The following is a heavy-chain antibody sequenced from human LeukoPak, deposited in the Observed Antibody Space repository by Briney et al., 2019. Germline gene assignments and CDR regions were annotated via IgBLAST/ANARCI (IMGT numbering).Heavy chain of an antibody. Sequence: SETLSLTCTVSGGSISSGSYYWSWIRQPAGKGLEWIGRIYTSGSTNYNPSLKSRVTISVYTSKNQFSLKLSSLTAAGTAVYYCARAWPLWGSITPPPDYWGQGTLVTVSS. J-gene: IGHJ4*02. V-gene: IGHV4-61*02. CDR1: GGSISSGSYY. D-gene: IGHD3-16*01. CDR2: IYTSGST. CDR3: ARAWPLWGSITPPPDY.